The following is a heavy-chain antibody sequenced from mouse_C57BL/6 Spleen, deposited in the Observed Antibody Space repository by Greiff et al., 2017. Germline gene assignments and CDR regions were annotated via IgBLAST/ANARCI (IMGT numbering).Heavy chain of an antibody. J-gene: IGHJ1*03. V-gene: IGHV1-69*01. Sequence: QVQLQQPGAELVMPGASVKLSCKASGYTFTSYWMHWVKQRPGQGLEWIGEIDPSDSYTNYNQKFKGKSTLTVDKSSSTAYMQLSSLTSEDSAVYYCGREVTTDSHWYFDVWGTGTTVTVSS. CDR3: GREVTTDSHWYFDV. D-gene: IGHD2-2*01. CDR2: IDPSDSYT. CDR1: GYTFTSYW.